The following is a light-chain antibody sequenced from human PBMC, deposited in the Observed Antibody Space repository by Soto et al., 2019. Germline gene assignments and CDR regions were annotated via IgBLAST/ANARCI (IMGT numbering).Light chain of an antibody. J-gene: IGKJ2*01. V-gene: IGKV3-15*01. CDR1: QSINNN. Sequence: EIVMTQSPATLSVSPGERATLSCRASQSINNNVAWYQQKPGQAPRLLVYGASTRAAGIPARFSGSGSGTEFSLTISSLQSEDFAVYYCQQYNNRPPDTFGQGTKLEIK. CDR3: QQYNNRPPDT. CDR2: GAS.